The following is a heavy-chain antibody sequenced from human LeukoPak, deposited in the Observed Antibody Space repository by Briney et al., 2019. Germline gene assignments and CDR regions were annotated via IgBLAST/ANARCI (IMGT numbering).Heavy chain of an antibody. CDR2: IRSKANSYAT. CDR1: GFTFSGSA. V-gene: IGHV3-73*01. CDR3: TRRGLSSSFYYYYMDV. D-gene: IGHD6-13*01. Sequence: GGSLRLSCAASGFTFSGSAMHWVRQASGKGLEWVGCIRSKANSYATAYAASVKGRFTISRDDSKNTAYLQMNSLKTEDTAVYYCTRRGLSSSFYYYYMDVWGKGTTVTVSS. J-gene: IGHJ6*03.